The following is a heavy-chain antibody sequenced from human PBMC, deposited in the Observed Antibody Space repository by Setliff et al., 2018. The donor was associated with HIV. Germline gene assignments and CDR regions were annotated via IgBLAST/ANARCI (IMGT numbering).Heavy chain of an antibody. J-gene: IGHJ4*02. CDR1: GDSISNYY. CDR2: IYNSAST. CDR3: ARGRGSSSSWPIDY. V-gene: IGHV4-4*09. D-gene: IGHD6-13*01. Sequence: SETLSLTCTVSGDSISNYYWSWVRQPPGKGLEWIGYIYNSASTSYNPSLKSRVTISVDTSKNQFSLKLSSVTAADTAVYYCARGRGSSSSWPIDYWGQGTLVTVSS.